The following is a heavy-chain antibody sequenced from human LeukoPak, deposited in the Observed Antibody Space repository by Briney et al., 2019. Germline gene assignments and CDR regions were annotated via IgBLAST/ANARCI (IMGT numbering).Heavy chain of an antibody. CDR3: AKGGSSSWYESDSYYYMDV. CDR2: IRCDGSNK. D-gene: IGHD6-13*01. CDR1: GFIFRKYD. J-gene: IGHJ6*03. Sequence: GGSLRLSCTASGFIFRKYDMYWVRQPPGKGLEWVAFIRCDGSNKYYAGSVKGRFTISRDNSKNTLFLQMNSQRTDDTAVYYCAKGGSSSWYESDSYYYMDVWGKGTTVTVSS. V-gene: IGHV3-30*02.